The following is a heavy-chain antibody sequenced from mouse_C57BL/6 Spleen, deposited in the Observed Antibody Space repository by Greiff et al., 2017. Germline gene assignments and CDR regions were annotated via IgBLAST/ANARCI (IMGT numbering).Heavy chain of an antibody. J-gene: IGHJ1*03. V-gene: IGHV1-55*01. Sequence: VKLQQPGAELVKPGASVKMSCKASGYTFTSYWITWVKQRPGQGLEWIGDIYPGSGSTNYNEKFKSKATLTVDTSSSTAYMQLSSLTSEDSAVYYCAREFLHYYGSSYRYFDVWGTGTTVTVSS. D-gene: IGHD1-1*01. CDR1: GYTFTSYW. CDR2: IYPGSGST. CDR3: AREFLHYYGSSYRYFDV.